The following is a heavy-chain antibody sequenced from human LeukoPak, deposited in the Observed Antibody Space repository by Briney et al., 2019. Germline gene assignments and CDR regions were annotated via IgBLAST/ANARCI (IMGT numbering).Heavy chain of an antibody. D-gene: IGHD3-22*01. CDR1: GFTFSSYE. CDR2: ISSSGSTI. CDR3: ARDWAHYDSSGYDY. J-gene: IGHJ4*02. V-gene: IGHV3-48*03. Sequence: GGSLRLSCAASGFTFSSYEMNWVRQAPGKGLEWVSYISSSGSTIYYADSLKGRFTISRDNAKNSLYLQMNSLRAEDTAVYYCARDWAHYDSSGYDYWGQGTLVTVSS.